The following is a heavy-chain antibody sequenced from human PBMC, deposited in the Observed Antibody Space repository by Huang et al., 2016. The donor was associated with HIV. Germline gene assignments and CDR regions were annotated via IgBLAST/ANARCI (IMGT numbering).Heavy chain of an antibody. J-gene: IGHJ4*02. V-gene: IGHV1-18*01. CDR1: GYTISTYG. CDR2: ISAYNGGI. D-gene: IGHD4-17*01. CDR3: ARKATVTAGIDY. Sequence: QIQLVQSAAEVKKPGASVKVSCRASGYTISTYGISWVRQAPGQGLEWRGWISAYNGGIKLAQNFKGRLTMTTDTSTLTAYMELRSLRSDDTALYYCARKATVTAGIDYWGQGTLVTVSS.